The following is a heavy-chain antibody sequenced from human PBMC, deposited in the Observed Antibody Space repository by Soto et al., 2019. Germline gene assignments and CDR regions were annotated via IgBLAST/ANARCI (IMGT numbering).Heavy chain of an antibody. V-gene: IGHV1-69*13. D-gene: IGHD6-13*01. CDR3: ARDKKQLARYYYYYGMDV. J-gene: IGHJ6*02. Sequence: SVKVSCKASGGTFSSYAISWVRQAPGQGLEWMGGIIPIFGTANYAQKFQGRVTITADESTSTAYMELSSLRSEDTAVHYCARDKKQLARYYYYYGMDVWGQGTTVTVSS. CDR1: GGTFSSYA. CDR2: IIPIFGTA.